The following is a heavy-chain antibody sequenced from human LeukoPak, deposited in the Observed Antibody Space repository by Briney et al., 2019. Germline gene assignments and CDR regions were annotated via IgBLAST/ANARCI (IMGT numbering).Heavy chain of an antibody. J-gene: IGHJ6*03. CDR1: GYTFTGYY. CDR2: INPNSGGT. D-gene: IGHD3-10*01. Sequence: ASVKVSCKASGYTFTGYYMHWVRQAPGQGLEWMGWINPNSGGTNYAQKFQGRVTMTRDTSISTAYKELSRLRSDDTAVYYCAREAVYYGSGSYSGNYYYYYMDVWGKGTTVTISS. V-gene: IGHV1-2*02. CDR3: AREAVYYGSGSYSGNYYYYYMDV.